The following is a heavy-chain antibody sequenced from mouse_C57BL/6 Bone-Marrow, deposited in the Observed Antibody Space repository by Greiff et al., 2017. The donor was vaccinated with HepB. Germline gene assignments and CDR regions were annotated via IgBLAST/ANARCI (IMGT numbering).Heavy chain of an antibody. D-gene: IGHD3-3*01. V-gene: IGHV2-2*01. CDR3: ARNRALFPRWFAY. J-gene: IGHJ3*01. CDR1: GFSFTSYG. Sequence: VQLQQSGPGLVQPSQSLSITCTVSGFSFTSYGVHWVRQSPGKGLEWLGVIWSGGSTDYNAAFMSRLSISKDNSKSQVFSKMNSLQADDTAIYYCARNRALFPRWFAYWGRGTLVTVSA. CDR2: IWSGGST.